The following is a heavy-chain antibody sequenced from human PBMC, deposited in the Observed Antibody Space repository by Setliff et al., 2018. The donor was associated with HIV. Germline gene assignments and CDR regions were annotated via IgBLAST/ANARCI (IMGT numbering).Heavy chain of an antibody. D-gene: IGHD6-19*01. J-gene: IGHJ5*02. CDR1: GDSISSGSHY. V-gene: IGHV4-61*09. Sequence: SETLSLTCTVSGDSISSGSHYWSWIRQPAGKGLEWIGHIYTGGNANYNPSLQSRVTISVDTSTNQFSLTLTSMTAADSAVYFCARKTTSGYNWFDPWGQGTLVTVSS. CDR2: IYTGGNA. CDR3: ARKTTSGYNWFDP.